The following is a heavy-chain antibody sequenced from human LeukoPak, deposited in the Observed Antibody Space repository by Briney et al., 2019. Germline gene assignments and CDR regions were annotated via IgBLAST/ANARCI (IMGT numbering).Heavy chain of an antibody. CDR2: ISYDGSNK. CDR3: AIGGRYDSSGYVTPFDY. J-gene: IGHJ4*02. CDR1: GFTFSSYG. V-gene: IGHV3-30*03. D-gene: IGHD3-22*01. Sequence: GGSLRLSCAASGFTFSSYGMHWVRQAPGKGLEWVAFISYDGSNKYYADSVKGRFTISRDNSKNTLYLQMNSLRAEDTAVYYCAIGGRYDSSGYVTPFDYWGQGTLVTVSS.